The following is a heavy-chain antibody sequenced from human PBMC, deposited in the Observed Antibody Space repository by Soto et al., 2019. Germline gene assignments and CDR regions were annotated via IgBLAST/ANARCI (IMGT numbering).Heavy chain of an antibody. J-gene: IGHJ6*02. Sequence: ASVKVSCKASGYTFTSYGISWVRQAPGQGLEWMGRIIPILGIANYAQKFQGRVTITADKSTSTAYMELSSLRSEDTAVYYCARDNMILTGYRPYYYGMDVWGQGTTVTGSS. CDR3: ARDNMILTGYRPYYYGMDV. CDR2: IIPILGIA. V-gene: IGHV1-69*04. CDR1: GYTFTSYG. D-gene: IGHD3-9*01.